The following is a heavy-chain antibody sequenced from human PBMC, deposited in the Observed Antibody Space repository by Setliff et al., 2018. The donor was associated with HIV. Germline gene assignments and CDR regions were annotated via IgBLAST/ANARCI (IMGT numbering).Heavy chain of an antibody. CDR1: NYSISSSYF. CDR3: ARRPAGAVAGGYGMDV. CDR2: IYHSGST. V-gene: IGHV4-38-2*01. D-gene: IGHD6-19*01. Sequence: SETLSLTCAVSNYSISSSYFWGWIRHPPGQGLEWIGSIYHSGSTYYNPSLKSRVTISVDTSKNKFSLKMSSVTAADTAVYYCARRPAGAVAGGYGMDVWGQGTTVTVSS. J-gene: IGHJ6*02.